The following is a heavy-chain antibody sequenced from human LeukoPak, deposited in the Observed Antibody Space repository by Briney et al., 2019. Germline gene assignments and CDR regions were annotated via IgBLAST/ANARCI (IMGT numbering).Heavy chain of an antibody. D-gene: IGHD5-18*01. V-gene: IGHV1-18*01. CDR2: ISAYNGNT. CDR3: ARDGSPSTWIQLWPLDY. J-gene: IGHJ4*02. CDR1: GYTFTSYG. Sequence: ASVKVSCEASGYTFTSYGISWVRQAPGQGLEWMGWISAYNGNTNYAQKLQGRVTMTTDTSTSTAYMELRSLRSDGTAVYYCARDGSPSTWIQLWPLDYWGQGTLVTVSS.